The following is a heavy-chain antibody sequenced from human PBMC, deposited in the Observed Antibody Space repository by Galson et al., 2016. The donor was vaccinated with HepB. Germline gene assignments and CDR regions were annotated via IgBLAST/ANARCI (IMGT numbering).Heavy chain of an antibody. V-gene: IGHV3-53*01. D-gene: IGHD5-18*01. J-gene: IGHJ4*02. CDR2: FYGGGTI. Sequence: SLRLSCAASGFTVSSNHMSWVRQAPGTGLEWVSVFYGGGTINYADSVKGRFTVSRENSENTLFLQMNSLRADGTAVYYCARLRPEYNYAYDYWGQGTLVTVSS. CDR3: ARLRPEYNYAYDY. CDR1: GFTVSSNH.